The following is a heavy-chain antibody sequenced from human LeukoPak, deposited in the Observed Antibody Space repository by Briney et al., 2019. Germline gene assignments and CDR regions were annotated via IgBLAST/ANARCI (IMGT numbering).Heavy chain of an antibody. CDR1: GFTFSSYA. D-gene: IGHD7-27*01. V-gene: IGHV3-23*01. J-gene: IGHJ4*02. CDR2: LSGSGGNT. Sequence: GGSLRLSCAASGFTFSSYAMSWVRQAPGKGLEWVSTLSGSGGNTYYADSVKGRFTISRDNAKNSLYLQMNSLRAEDTAVYYCARDVNWGSAIFDYWGQGTLVTVSS. CDR3: ARDVNWGSAIFDY.